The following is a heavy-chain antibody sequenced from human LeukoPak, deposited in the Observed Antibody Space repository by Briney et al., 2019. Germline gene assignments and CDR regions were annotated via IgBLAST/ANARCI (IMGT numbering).Heavy chain of an antibody. V-gene: IGHV1-2*02. J-gene: IGHJ4*02. CDR1: GYTFTGYY. CDR2: INPNSGGT. CDR3: ARGPLGWGVTTAKLDY. D-gene: IGHD4-17*01. Sequence: GASVKVSCKASGYTFTGYYMHWVRQAPGQGLEWMGWINPNSGGTNYAQKFQGRVTMTRDTSISTAYMELSRLRSDDTAVYYCARGPLGWGVTTAKLDYWGQGTLVTVSS.